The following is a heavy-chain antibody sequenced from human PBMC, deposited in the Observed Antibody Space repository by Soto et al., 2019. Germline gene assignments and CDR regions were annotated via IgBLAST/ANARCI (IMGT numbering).Heavy chain of an antibody. Sequence: KISCKGSGESFTSYWSGSFRQASGQRLEWMGWINVGNGDTKSSQNLQGRVTITRDTSASTVYMELSSLRSEDTAVYYCVRVGGSGWTLDFWGQGTLVTVSS. CDR1: GESFTSYW. V-gene: IGHV1-3*01. J-gene: IGHJ4*02. CDR2: INVGNGDT. D-gene: IGHD6-25*01. CDR3: VRVGGSGWTLDF.